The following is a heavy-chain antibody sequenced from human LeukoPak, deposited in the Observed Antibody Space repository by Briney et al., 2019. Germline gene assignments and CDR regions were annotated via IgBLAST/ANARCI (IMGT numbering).Heavy chain of an antibody. D-gene: IGHD3-22*01. CDR2: INHSGST. CDR3: ASLNSYDRSGYSNHVDY. CDR1: GGSFSGYY. Sequence: SETLSLTCAVYGGSFSGYYWSWIRQPPGKGLEWMGEINHSGSTNYNPYLKSRVTISVEESKNQFSLKLSSVTAADTAVYYYASLNSYDRSGYSNHVDYWGQGTLVTVSS. J-gene: IGHJ4*02. V-gene: IGHV4-34*01.